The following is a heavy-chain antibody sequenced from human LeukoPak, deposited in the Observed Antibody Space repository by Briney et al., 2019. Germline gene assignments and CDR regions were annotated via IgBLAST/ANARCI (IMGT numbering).Heavy chain of an antibody. CDR1: GGSFSNYY. Sequence: SETLSLTCAVYGGSFSNYYWSWIRQTPGKGMEWIGEINDSGRTNYNPSLMSRVNVSVDTSKKQFSLRLTSVTATDTAVYYCARRWNYGRNYYIDVWGKGATVSVSS. J-gene: IGHJ6*03. CDR2: INDSGRT. D-gene: IGHD1-7*01. CDR3: ARRWNYGRNYYIDV. V-gene: IGHV4-34*01.